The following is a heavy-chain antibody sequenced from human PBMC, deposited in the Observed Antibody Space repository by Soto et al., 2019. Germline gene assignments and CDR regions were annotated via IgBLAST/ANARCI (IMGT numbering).Heavy chain of an antibody. CDR2: IYYSGST. CDR1: GGSISSYY. V-gene: IGHV4-59*01. D-gene: IGHD1-26*01. Sequence: PSETLSLTCTVSGGSISSYYWSWIRQPPGKGLVWIGYIYYSGSTNYSPSLKSRVTISLDTSKNQFSLKLTSVTAADTAVYFCARGRSGSYPFDYWGLGTLVTVSS. J-gene: IGHJ4*02. CDR3: ARGRSGSYPFDY.